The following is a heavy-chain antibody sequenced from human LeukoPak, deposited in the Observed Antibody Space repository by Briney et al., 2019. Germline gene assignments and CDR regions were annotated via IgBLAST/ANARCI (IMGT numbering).Heavy chain of an antibody. J-gene: IGHJ4*02. D-gene: IGHD5-24*01. Sequence: ASVKVSCEASGYTFTSYDINWLRQATGQGLEWMGWMNPNSGNTGYAQKFQGRVTMTRNTSISTAYMELSSLRSEDTAVYYCARGQEMATQAYWGQGTLVTVSS. CDR3: ARGQEMATQAY. V-gene: IGHV1-8*01. CDR2: MNPNSGNT. CDR1: GYTFTSYD.